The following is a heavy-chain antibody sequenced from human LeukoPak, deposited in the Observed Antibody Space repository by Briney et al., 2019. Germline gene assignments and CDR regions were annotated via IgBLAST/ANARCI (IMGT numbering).Heavy chain of an antibody. Sequence: QTGGSLRLSCAASGFTFSGYGMLWVRQSPGKGLEWMAFIRYDGNVKFYADSMKGRFTISRDNSKNTLYLHMNSLRTEDTGLYYCVKDSPLDYWGQGTLVIVSS. CDR3: VKDSPLDY. V-gene: IGHV3-30*02. J-gene: IGHJ4*02. CDR2: IRYDGNVK. CDR1: GFTFSGYG.